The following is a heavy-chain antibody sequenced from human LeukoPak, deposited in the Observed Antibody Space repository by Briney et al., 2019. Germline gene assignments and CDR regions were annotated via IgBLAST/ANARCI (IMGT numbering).Heavy chain of an antibody. CDR2: IYYHGST. Sequence: SETLSLTCTVSGGSISSYYWSWIRQPPGKGLEWIGYIYYHGSTKYNPSLKSRVTISVDTSKNQFSLRLNSVTAADTAFYYCARDDLSGSYRYDYWGQGTLVTVSS. CDR3: ARDDLSGSYRYDY. D-gene: IGHD1-26*01. J-gene: IGHJ4*01. CDR1: GGSISSYY. V-gene: IGHV4-59*01.